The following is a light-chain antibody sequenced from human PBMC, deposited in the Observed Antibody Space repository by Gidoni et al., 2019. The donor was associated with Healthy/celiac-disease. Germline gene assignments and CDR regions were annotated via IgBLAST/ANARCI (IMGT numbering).Light chain of an antibody. Sequence: DIQVTQSPSSVSASVGDRVTITCRASQDISSWLAWYQQKPGKAPNLLIYATSILQRGVPSRFSGSKSGTDFTLTISSLQPEDFATYYCQQATTFPLTFGGGTKVEIK. J-gene: IGKJ4*01. CDR1: QDISSW. V-gene: IGKV1-12*01. CDR2: ATS. CDR3: QQATTFPLT.